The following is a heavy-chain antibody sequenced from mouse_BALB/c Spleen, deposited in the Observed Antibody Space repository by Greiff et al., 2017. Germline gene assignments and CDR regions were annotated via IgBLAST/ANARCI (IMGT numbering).Heavy chain of an antibody. D-gene: IGHD1-2*01. Sequence: EVNVVESGGGLVQPGGSLRLSCATSGFTFTDYYMSWVRQPPGKALEWLGFIRNKANGYTTEYSASVKGRFTISRDNSQSILYLQMNTLRAEDSATYYCAREIYYGWGYFDYWGQGTTLTVSS. CDR2: IRNKANGYTT. CDR1: GFTFTDYY. V-gene: IGHV7-3*02. CDR3: AREIYYGWGYFDY. J-gene: IGHJ2*01.